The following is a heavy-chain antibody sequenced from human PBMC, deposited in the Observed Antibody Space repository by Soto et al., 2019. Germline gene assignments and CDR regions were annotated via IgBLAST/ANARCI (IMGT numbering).Heavy chain of an antibody. CDR2: IDDSGSN. D-gene: IGHD3-22*01. V-gene: IGHV4-39*01. CDR1: GGSINNDPYY. Sequence: SETLSLTCTVSGGSINNDPYYWGWIRKPTGKGLEWIGDIDDSGSNYYSPSLASRVTISVDTSKNQFSLSLSSVTAADTAVYYCARALRKHIMTVVVISRNYFDYWGPGTLVTVSS. CDR3: ARALRKHIMTVVVISRNYFDY. J-gene: IGHJ4*02.